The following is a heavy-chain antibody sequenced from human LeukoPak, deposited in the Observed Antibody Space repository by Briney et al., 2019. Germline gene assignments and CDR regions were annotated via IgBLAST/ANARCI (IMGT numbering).Heavy chain of an antibody. J-gene: IGHJ4*02. Sequence: GGSLRLSCAASGFTFSSYAMSWVRQAPGKGLEWVSAISGSGGSTYYADSVKGRFTISRDNSKNTLYLQMNSLRAEDTAVYYCAKGTSDDILTGYYFDYWGQGTLVTVSS. V-gene: IGHV3-23*01. CDR2: ISGSGGST. D-gene: IGHD3-9*01. CDR3: AKGTSDDILTGYYFDY. CDR1: GFTFSSYA.